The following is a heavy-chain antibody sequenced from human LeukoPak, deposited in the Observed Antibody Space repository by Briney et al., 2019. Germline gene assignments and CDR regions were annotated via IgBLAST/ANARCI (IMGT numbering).Heavy chain of an antibody. CDR1: GFTFSNYA. V-gene: IGHV3-23*01. CDR2: ITGSGGLT. CDR3: AKDHHYGSGTVGH. J-gene: IGHJ4*02. Sequence: GESLRLSCAASGFTFSNYAMNWVRQAPGKGLEWVSTITGSGGLTYYTDSVKGRFTISRENSKNTLYLQMNTLRAEDTAVYFCAKDHHYGSGTVGHWGQGTLVTVSS. D-gene: IGHD3-10*01.